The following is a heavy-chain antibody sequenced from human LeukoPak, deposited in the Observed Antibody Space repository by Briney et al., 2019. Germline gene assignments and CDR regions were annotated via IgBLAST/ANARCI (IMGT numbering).Heavy chain of an antibody. V-gene: IGHV6-1*01. CDR1: GDSVSSNSAA. CDR3: ARGGIFGVVKKIKNYFDY. Sequence: SQTLSLTCAISGDSVSSNSAAWNWIRQSPSRGLEWLGRTYYRSKWYTDYAVSVKSRITINPDTSKNQFSLQLNSVTAADTAVYYCARGGIFGVVKKIKNYFDYWGQGTLVTVSS. J-gene: IGHJ4*02. D-gene: IGHD3-3*01. CDR2: TYYRSKWYT.